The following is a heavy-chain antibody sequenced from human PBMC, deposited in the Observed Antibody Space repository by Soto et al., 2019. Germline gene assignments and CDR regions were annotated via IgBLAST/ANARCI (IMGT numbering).Heavy chain of an antibody. CDR1: GGSISSSSYY. V-gene: IGHV4-39*01. CDR2: IYYSGST. D-gene: IGHD6-6*01. Sequence: SETLSLIXTVSGGSISSSSYYWGWIRQPPGKGLEWIGSIYYSGSTYYNPSLKSRVTISVDTSKNQFSLKLSSVTAADTAVYYCARQLGLGPEDYWGQGTLVTVSS. CDR3: ARQLGLGPEDY. J-gene: IGHJ4*02.